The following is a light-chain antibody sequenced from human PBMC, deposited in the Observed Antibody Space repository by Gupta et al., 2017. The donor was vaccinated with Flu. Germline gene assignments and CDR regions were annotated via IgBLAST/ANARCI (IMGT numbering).Light chain of an antibody. Sequence: GDRVTITCRTSQRISNYLNRYQQRPGKAPKLLIYAASSLQSGVPSRFSGSGSGADFSLTISSLQPEDFAIYYCQQIYSAPPTFGGGTKVE. CDR1: QRISNY. CDR2: AAS. J-gene: IGKJ4*01. V-gene: IGKV1-39*01. CDR3: QQIYSAPPT.